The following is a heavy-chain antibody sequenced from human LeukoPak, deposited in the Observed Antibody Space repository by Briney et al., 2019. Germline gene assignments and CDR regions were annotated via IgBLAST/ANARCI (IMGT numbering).Heavy chain of an antibody. Sequence: SQTLSLTCTVSGGSISSGSYYWSWIRQPAGKGLEWIGRIYTSGSTNYNPSLKSRVPISVDTSKNQCSLNLGSVTAADTAVYYCARSMVATTWFAPWGQGTLVTVSS. CDR2: IYTSGST. V-gene: IGHV4-61*02. J-gene: IGHJ5*02. CDR3: ARSMVATTWFAP. CDR1: GGSISSGSYY. D-gene: IGHD5-12*01.